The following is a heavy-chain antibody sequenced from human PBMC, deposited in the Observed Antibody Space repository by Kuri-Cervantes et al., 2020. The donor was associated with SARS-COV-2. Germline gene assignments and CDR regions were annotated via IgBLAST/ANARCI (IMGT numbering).Heavy chain of an antibody. V-gene: IGHV4-39*01. CDR1: GGSISSSSYY. D-gene: IGHD3-10*01. CDR2: IYYSGST. Sequence: SETLSLTCTVSGGSISSSSYYWGWIRQPPGKGLEWIGSIYYSGSTYYNPSLKSRVTISVDTSKNQFSLKLSSVTAADTAVYYCATLTMVREGVGYYRDVWGKGTTVTVSS. CDR3: ATLTMVREGVGYYRDV. J-gene: IGHJ6*03.